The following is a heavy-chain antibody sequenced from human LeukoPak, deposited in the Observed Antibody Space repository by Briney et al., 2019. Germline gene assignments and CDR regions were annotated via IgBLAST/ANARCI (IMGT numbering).Heavy chain of an antibody. J-gene: IGHJ4*02. D-gene: IGHD4-17*01. CDR3: ARGASTVPGYFDY. V-gene: IGHV4-4*02. CDR1: GASISSYNC. CDR2: IYRSGIT. Sequence: PSGTLSLTCAVSGASISSYNCWGWARQSPGKVLEWIGEIYRSGITNYNPSLKSRVTISVDKSKNQFSLKLNSVTAADTAMYYCARGASTVPGYFDYWGQGTLVTVSS.